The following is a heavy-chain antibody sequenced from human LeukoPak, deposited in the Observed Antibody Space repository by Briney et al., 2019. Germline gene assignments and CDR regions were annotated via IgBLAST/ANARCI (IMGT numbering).Heavy chain of an antibody. Sequence: ASVEVSCKASGYTFTGYYMHWVRQAPGQGLEWMGWINPNSGGTNYAQKFQGRVTMTRDTSISTAYMELSRLRSDDTAVYYCARDQSDIVVPAAMGLDYWGQGTLVTVSS. CDR1: GYTFTGYY. D-gene: IGHD2-2*01. CDR2: INPNSGGT. J-gene: IGHJ4*02. CDR3: ARDQSDIVVPAAMGLDY. V-gene: IGHV1-2*02.